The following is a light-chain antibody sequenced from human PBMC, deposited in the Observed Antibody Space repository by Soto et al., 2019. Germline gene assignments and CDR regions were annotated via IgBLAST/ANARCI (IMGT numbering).Light chain of an antibody. CDR2: SNN. CDR1: SSNIGTNS. CDR3: AAWDDSLHGYV. Sequence: QSVLSLPPSASGAAGQRVTISCSGGSSNIGTNSVYWYRQLPGTAPKLLSYSNNRRPSGVPDRFSGSKSGTSPSLALSGLLSEDEADYYCAAWDDSLHGYVFATGTKVTV. V-gene: IGLV1-47*02. J-gene: IGLJ1*01.